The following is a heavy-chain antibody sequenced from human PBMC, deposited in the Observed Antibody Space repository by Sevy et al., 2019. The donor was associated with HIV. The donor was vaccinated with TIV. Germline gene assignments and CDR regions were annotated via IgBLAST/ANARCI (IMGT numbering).Heavy chain of an antibody. J-gene: IGHJ3*02. CDR1: GGSISSYY. Sequence: SETLSLTCTVSGGSISSYYWSWIRQPPGKGLEWIGYIYYSGSTNYNPSLKSRVTISVDTSKNQFSLKLSSVTAADTAVYYCARGWYYYDSSGYYPPDAFDIWGQGTMVTVS. CDR2: IYYSGST. V-gene: IGHV4-59*01. CDR3: ARGWYYYDSSGYYPPDAFDI. D-gene: IGHD3-22*01.